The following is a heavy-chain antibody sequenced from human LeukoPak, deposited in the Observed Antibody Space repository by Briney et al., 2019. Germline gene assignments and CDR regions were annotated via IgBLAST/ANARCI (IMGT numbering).Heavy chain of an antibody. Sequence: GGSLRLSCAASGFTFSSYTMNWVRQAPGKGLEWVSSITSGSGYIFYSDSVKGRFSISRDNTKNSLYLQMNSLRVEDTAVYYCARMSGQWRDYWGQGTLVTVSS. D-gene: IGHD6-19*01. CDR3: ARMSGQWRDY. CDR1: GFTFSSYT. CDR2: ITSGSGYI. J-gene: IGHJ4*02. V-gene: IGHV3-21*01.